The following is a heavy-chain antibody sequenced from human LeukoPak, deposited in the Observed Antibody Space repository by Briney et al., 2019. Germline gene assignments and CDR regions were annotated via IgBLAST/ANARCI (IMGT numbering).Heavy chain of an antibody. CDR3: ARAPIMGATPFDY. V-gene: IGHV1-2*02. D-gene: IGHD1-26*01. J-gene: IGHJ4*02. Sequence: GASVKVSCKASGYTFTGYYMHWVRQAPGQGLEWMGWINPNSGGTNYAQKFQGRVTMTRDTSIITAYMELSRLTSDDTAVYYCARAPIMGATPFDYWGQGTLVTVSS. CDR2: INPNSGGT. CDR1: GYTFTGYY.